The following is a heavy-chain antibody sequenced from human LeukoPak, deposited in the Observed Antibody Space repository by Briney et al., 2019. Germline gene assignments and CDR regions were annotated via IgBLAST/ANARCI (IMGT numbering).Heavy chain of an antibody. J-gene: IGHJ4*02. CDR2: ISSGTTTI. CDR3: ARRYCSSTSCTLDY. V-gene: IGHV3-48*04. CDR1: GFTFSSYA. D-gene: IGHD2-2*01. Sequence: GRSLRLSCAASGFTFSSYAMHWVRQAPGKGLEWVSYISSGTTTIYYADSVKGRFTISRDNAKNSLYLQMNSLRAEDTAVYYCARRYCSSTSCTLDYWGQGTLVTVSS.